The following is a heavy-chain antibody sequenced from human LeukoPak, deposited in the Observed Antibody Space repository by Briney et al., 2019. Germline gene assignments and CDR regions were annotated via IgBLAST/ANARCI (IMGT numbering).Heavy chain of an antibody. J-gene: IGHJ4*02. D-gene: IGHD7-27*01. CDR3: AREGTLRAHWDPFDY. Sequence: GGSLRLSCAASGFTFSSYRMSWLRQAPGKGLEWVATINIDGSEKYYVDSVKGRFTISRDNARNSLYLQMNSLRGEDTAVYYCAREGTLRAHWDPFDYWGQGTLVTVSS. CDR2: INIDGSEK. V-gene: IGHV3-7*01. CDR1: GFTFSSYR.